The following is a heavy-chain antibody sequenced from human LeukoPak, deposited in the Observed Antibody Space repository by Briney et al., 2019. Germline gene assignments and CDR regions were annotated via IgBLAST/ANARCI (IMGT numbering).Heavy chain of an antibody. D-gene: IGHD3-10*01. J-gene: IGHJ5*02. Sequence: GSLRLSCAASGFTFSSYWMSWVRQAPGKGLEWIGYIYYSGDTNYNPSLQSRVTVSVDTSKNQFSLKLTSVSAADTAVYYCVRGPYGSGISNWFDPWGQGTQVIVSS. V-gene: IGHV4-59*01. CDR2: IYYSGDT. CDR3: VRGPYGSGISNWFDP. CDR1: GFTFSSYW.